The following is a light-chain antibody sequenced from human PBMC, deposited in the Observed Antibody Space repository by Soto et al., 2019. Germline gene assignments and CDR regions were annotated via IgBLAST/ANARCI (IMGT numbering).Light chain of an antibody. CDR1: QSVSRN. J-gene: IGKJ1*01. CDR3: QQYNNWSLWT. V-gene: IGKV3-15*01. CDR2: GAS. Sequence: VKLCPATLIVTQGERATLSCRASQSVSRNLAWYQQKPGQAPRLLIYGASTRATGIPGRFSGSGSGTEFTLTISSLQSEDFAVYYCQQYNNWSLWTFCQGTKV.